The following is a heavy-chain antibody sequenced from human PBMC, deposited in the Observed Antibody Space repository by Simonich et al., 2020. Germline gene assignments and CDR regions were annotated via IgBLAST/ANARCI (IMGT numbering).Heavy chain of an antibody. CDR1: GGSISSYY. CDR2: IYYSGST. CDR3: ARHDRWLQFYFDY. V-gene: IGHV4-59*08. D-gene: IGHD5-12*01. Sequence: QVQLQESGPGLVKPSETLSLTCTVSGGSISSYYCSWIRQPPGKGLGWIGYIYYSGSTNYNPSLKSRVTISVDTSKNQFSLKLSSVTAADTAVYYCARHDRWLQFYFDYWGQGTLVTVSS. J-gene: IGHJ4*02.